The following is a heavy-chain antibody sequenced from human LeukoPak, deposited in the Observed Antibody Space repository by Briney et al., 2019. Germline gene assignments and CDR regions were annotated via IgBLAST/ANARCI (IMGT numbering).Heavy chain of an antibody. CDR1: GFTFSSYS. CDR3: AKDLGVCSGGSCYLFDY. Sequence: GGSLRLSCAVSGFTFSSYSMNWVRQAPGKGLEWVSAISGSGGSTYYADSVKGRFTISRDNSKNTLYLQMNSLRAEDTAVYYCAKDLGVCSGGSCYLFDYWGQGTLVTVSS. CDR2: ISGSGGST. D-gene: IGHD2-15*01. V-gene: IGHV3-23*01. J-gene: IGHJ4*02.